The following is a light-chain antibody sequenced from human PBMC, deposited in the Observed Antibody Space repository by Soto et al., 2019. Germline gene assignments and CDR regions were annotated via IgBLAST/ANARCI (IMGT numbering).Light chain of an antibody. CDR1: QRISTN. Sequence: EIVMTQSPATLSVSPGESATLSCRASQRISTNLAWYQHKRGQAPRLLTYGASSRATGIPDRFSGSGSGTDFTLTISRLEPEDFAVYYCQHYSSSRWTFGQGTKVDIK. CDR3: QHYSSSRWT. V-gene: IGKV3-20*01. CDR2: GAS. J-gene: IGKJ1*01.